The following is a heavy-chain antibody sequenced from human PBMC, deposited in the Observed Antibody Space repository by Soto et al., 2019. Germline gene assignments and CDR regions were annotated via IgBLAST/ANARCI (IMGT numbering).Heavy chain of an antibody. Sequence: SQTLSLTCAISGDSVSSNSAAWYWIRQSPSRGLEWLGRTYYRSKWYNDYAVSVKSRITINPDTSKNQFSLQLNSVTPEDTAVYYCAREREQQLVRYYYYGMDVWGQGTTVTVSS. J-gene: IGHJ6*02. V-gene: IGHV6-1*01. CDR3: AREREQQLVRYYYYGMDV. CDR2: TYYRSKWYN. CDR1: GDSVSSNSAA. D-gene: IGHD6-13*01.